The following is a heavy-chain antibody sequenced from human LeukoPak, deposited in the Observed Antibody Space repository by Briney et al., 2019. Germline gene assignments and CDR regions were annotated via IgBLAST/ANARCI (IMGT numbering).Heavy chain of an antibody. CDR1: GYTFTGYY. V-gene: IGHV1-2*02. CDR3: ARAGRVKDGYKYFEY. J-gene: IGHJ4*02. D-gene: IGHD5-24*01. CDR2: INPNRGGT. Sequence: ASVRVSCTASGYTFTGYYMHWVRQAPGQGLEWMGWINPNRGGTNYAQKFQGRVTMTRDTSISTAYMELSRLRSDDTAVYYCARAGRVKDGYKYFEYWGQGTLVTVSS.